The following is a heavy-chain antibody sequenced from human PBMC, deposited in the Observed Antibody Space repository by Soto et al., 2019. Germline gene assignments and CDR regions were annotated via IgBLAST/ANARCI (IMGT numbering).Heavy chain of an antibody. V-gene: IGHV1-46*01. D-gene: IGHD3-3*01. CDR3: ARAGGITIFGVVSIWSWFDP. Sequence: QVQLVQSGAEVKKPGASVKVSCKASGYTFTSYYMHWVRQAPGQGLEWMGIINPSGGSTSYAQKFQGRVTMTRDTSTSTVYMELSSLRSEDTAVYYCARAGGITIFGVVSIWSWFDPWGQGTLVTVSS. CDR1: GYTFTSYY. CDR2: INPSGGST. J-gene: IGHJ5*02.